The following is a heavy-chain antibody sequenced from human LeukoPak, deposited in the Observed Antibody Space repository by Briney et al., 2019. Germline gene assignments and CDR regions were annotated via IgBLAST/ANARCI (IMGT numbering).Heavy chain of an antibody. CDR1: GGSFSGYY. Sequence: SETLSLTCAVYGGSFSGYYWSWIRQPPGKGLEWIGEISHSGSTNYNPSLKSRVTISVDTSKNQFSLKLSSVTAADTAVYYCARGRKYSSSWYGFSYYYGMDVWGKGTTVTVSS. CDR2: ISHSGST. V-gene: IGHV4-34*01. CDR3: ARGRKYSSSWYGFSYYYGMDV. D-gene: IGHD6-13*01. J-gene: IGHJ6*04.